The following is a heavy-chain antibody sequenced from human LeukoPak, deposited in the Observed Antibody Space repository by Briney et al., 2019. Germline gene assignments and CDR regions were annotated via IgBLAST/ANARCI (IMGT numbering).Heavy chain of an antibody. D-gene: IGHD3-10*01. CDR2: IYHSGST. V-gene: IGHV4-30-2*01. CDR3: ARNGVGAAFDI. CDR1: GGSISSGGYS. Sequence: SETLSLTCVVSGGSISSGGYSWSWIRQPPGKGLEWIGYIYHSGSTYYNPSLKSRVTVSVDRSKNQFSLKLSSVTAADTAVYYCARNGVGAAFDIWGQGTMVTVSS. J-gene: IGHJ3*02.